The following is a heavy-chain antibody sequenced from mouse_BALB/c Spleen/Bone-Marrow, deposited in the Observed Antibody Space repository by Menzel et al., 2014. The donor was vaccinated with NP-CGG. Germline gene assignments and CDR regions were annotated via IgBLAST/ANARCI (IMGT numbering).Heavy chain of an antibody. V-gene: IGHV5-12*02. Sequence: EVQGVESGGGLVQPGGPLKFSCATPGFTFGDYYMFWFRQTPAKRLEWVAYIRNGDGSTYYPDTVKGRFTISRDNAKNTLYLQMSRLKSEDTAMYYCARESYGYAMDYWGQGTSVTVSS. CDR1: GFTFGDYY. CDR3: ARESYGYAMDY. D-gene: IGHD1-1*01. CDR2: IRNGDGST. J-gene: IGHJ4*01.